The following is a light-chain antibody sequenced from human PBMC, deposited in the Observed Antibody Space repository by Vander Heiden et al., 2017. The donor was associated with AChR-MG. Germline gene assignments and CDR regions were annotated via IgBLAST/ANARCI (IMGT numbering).Light chain of an antibody. CDR3: AAWDDSLNGWV. CDR2: SNN. Sequence: QSVLTQPPSASGTPGQRVTISCSGSSSNSGSNTVNWYQQLPGTAPKLLIYSNNPRPPGVPDRFSGSKSGTSASLAISGLQSEDEADYYCAAWDDSLNGWVFGGGTKLTVL. J-gene: IGLJ3*02. CDR1: SSNSGSNT. V-gene: IGLV1-44*01.